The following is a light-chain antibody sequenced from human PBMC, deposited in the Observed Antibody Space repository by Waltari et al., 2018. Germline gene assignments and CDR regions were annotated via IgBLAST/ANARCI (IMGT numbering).Light chain of an antibody. J-gene: IGLJ3*02. CDR3: AVWDDKLSAWV. CDR1: SSTIAKNN. V-gene: IGLV1-47*01. Sequence: QSVVTQPPSASATPGQRVTMSCSGGSSTIAKNNVFWYQQLPGTAPRLLLYWGDKRPSGVPDRFSGSKSGTSASLAVSGLRSEDEGDYYCAVWDDKLSAWVFGAGTKLTVL. CDR2: WGD.